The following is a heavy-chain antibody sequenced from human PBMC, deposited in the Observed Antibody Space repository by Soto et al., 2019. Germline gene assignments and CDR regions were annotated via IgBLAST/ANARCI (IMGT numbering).Heavy chain of an antibody. Sequence: PETLSHTRAVSGGSLSSNYWWTWVRLLPGQGLEWIGEIYRTGSTNYNPSLKSRGTISLDKSENQFALKVTSLTAADTAVYYCASRDPGTSVDYWGQGTLVT. CDR3: ASRDPGTSVDY. J-gene: IGHJ4*02. CDR1: GGSLSSNYW. V-gene: IGHV4-4*03. CDR2: IYRTGST. D-gene: IGHD1-7*01.